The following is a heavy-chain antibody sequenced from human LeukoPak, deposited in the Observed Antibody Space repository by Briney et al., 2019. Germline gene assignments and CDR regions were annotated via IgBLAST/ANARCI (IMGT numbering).Heavy chain of an antibody. Sequence: GGSLRLSCAASGFTFSSYAMSWVRQAPGKGLEWVSAIGSGTYYADSVKGRFTISRDNSKNTLYLQMNSLRAEDTAVYYCAKDTAGDSYGNFDYWGQGTLVTVSS. V-gene: IGHV3-23*01. J-gene: IGHJ4*02. CDR2: IGSGT. D-gene: IGHD5-18*01. CDR1: GFTFSSYA. CDR3: AKDTAGDSYGNFDY.